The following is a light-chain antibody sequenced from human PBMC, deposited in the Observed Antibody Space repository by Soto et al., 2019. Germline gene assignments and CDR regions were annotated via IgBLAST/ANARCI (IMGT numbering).Light chain of an antibody. J-gene: IGLJ2*01. CDR2: SNS. Sequence: QSVLTQPPSASGTPGQRVTISCSGSSSNIGANTVNWYQHFPGTAPKLLMYSNSQRPSGVPDRFSGFKSGTSASLAISGPQSEDEADYYCAAWDDSLNGVVFGGGTKLTVL. CDR1: SSNIGANT. V-gene: IGLV1-44*01. CDR3: AAWDDSLNGVV.